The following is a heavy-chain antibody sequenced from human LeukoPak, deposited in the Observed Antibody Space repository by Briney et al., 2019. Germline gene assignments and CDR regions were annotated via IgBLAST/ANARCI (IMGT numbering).Heavy chain of an antibody. J-gene: IGHJ5*02. V-gene: IGHV3-66*01. CDR1: GFTVSSNY. CDR3: AKERLRYSANWFDP. Sequence: GGSLRLSCAASGFTVSSNYMSWVRQAPGKGLEWVSVIYSGGSTYYADSVKGRFTISRDNSKNTLYLQMNSLRAEDTAVYYCAKERLRYSANWFDPWGQGTLVTVSS. CDR2: IYSGGST. D-gene: IGHD3-9*01.